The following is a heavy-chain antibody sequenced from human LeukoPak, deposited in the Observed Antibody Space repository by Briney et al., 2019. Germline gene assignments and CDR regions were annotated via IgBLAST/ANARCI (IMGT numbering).Heavy chain of an antibody. D-gene: IGHD3-16*01. CDR2: IYYSGST. V-gene: IGHV4-31*03. CDR1: GGSISSGGYY. CDR3: ARGAIMADAFDI. J-gene: IGHJ3*02. Sequence: SETLSLTCTVSGGSISSGGYYWSWIRQHPGKGLEWIGYIYYSGSTYYNPSLKSRVTISVDTSKNQFSLKLSSVTAADTAVYYCARGAIMADAFDIWGQGTMVTVSS.